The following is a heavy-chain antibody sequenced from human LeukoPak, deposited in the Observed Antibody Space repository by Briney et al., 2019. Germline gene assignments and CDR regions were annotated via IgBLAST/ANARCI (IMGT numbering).Heavy chain of an antibody. CDR1: GLTFHDYA. CDR2: IVGDSSKT. J-gene: IGHJ6*03. Sequence: GSLRLSCAISGLTFHDYAMTWVRQAPGKGLEWVSTIVGDSSKTYYADSVKGRFTISRDNSNYMLFLHMNNLRAEDTAIYYCAKQPYNYYYLDVWGKGTTVTVSS. D-gene: IGHD2-21*01. CDR3: AKQPYNYYYLDV. V-gene: IGHV3-23*01.